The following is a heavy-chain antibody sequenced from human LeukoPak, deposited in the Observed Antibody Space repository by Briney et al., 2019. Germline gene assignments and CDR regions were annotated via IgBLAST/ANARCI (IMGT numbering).Heavy chain of an antibody. J-gene: IGHJ3*02. Sequence: GESLQISCKGSGYSFSSYWIAWVRQMPGKGLEWMGIIDPGDSDTRYSPSFQGQVTISADKSISTAYLQWSSLKASDTAMYYCARLAFSGAFDIWGQGTMVTVSS. CDR3: ARLAFSGAFDI. V-gene: IGHV5-51*01. CDR1: GYSFSSYW. D-gene: IGHD3-10*01. CDR2: IDPGDSDT.